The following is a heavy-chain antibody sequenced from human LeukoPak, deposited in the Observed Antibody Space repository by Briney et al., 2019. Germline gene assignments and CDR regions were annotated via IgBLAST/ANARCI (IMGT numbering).Heavy chain of an antibody. V-gene: IGHV3-48*03. CDR3: ARVPYDYVWGSYGGDYYFDY. Sequence: GGSLRLSCAASGFTFSSYEMNWVRQAPGKGLEWVSYISSRGSTIYYADSVKGRFTISRDNAKNSLYLQMNSLRAEDTAVYYCARVPYDYVWGSYGGDYYFDYWGQGTLVTVSS. CDR2: ISSRGSTI. J-gene: IGHJ4*02. D-gene: IGHD3-16*01. CDR1: GFTFSSYE.